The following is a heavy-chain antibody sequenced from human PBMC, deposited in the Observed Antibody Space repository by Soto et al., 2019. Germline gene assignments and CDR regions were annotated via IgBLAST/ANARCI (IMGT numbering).Heavy chain of an antibody. V-gene: IGHV4-59*01. CDR1: SGSMSNDF. CDR3: ARMRRTGCYEWAERSYRWFDT. D-gene: IGHD2-15*01. J-gene: IGHJ5*02. Sequence: QVQLQESGPGLVKPSETLSLTCTVSSGSMSNDFWSWIRQPPGKGLEWIGYIFYSVTTNYNPSLTSRVTISVDSSKKHFSLKEPAVTAADTAVYYCARMRRTGCYEWAERSYRWFDTCGQVNLATLSS. CDR2: IFYSVTT.